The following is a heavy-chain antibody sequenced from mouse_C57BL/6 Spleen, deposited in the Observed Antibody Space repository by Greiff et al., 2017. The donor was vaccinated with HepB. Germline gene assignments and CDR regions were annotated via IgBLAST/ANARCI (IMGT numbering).Heavy chain of an antibody. CDR3: ARYGSTFYYAMDY. J-gene: IGHJ4*01. CDR1: GFTFSSYA. Sequence: EVQRVESGGGLVKPGGSLKLSCAASGFTFSSYAMSWVRQTPEKRLEWVATISDGGSYTYYPDNVKGRFTISRDNAKNNLYLQMSHLKSEDTAMYYCARYGSTFYYAMDYWGQGTSVTVSS. CDR2: ISDGGSYT. V-gene: IGHV5-4*01. D-gene: IGHD1-1*01.